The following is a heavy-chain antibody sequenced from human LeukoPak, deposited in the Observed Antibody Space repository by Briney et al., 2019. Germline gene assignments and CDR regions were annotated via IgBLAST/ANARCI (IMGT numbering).Heavy chain of an antibody. J-gene: IGHJ4*02. CDR3: AREGGDSSGYYRYYFDY. Sequence: GGSPRLSCAASGFTFSSYGMHWVRQAPGKGLEWVAVIWYDGSNKYYADSVKGRFTISRDNSKNTLYLQMNSLRAEDTAVYYCAREGGDSSGYYRYYFDYWGQGTLVTVSS. V-gene: IGHV3-33*01. CDR2: IWYDGSNK. CDR1: GFTFSSYG. D-gene: IGHD3-22*01.